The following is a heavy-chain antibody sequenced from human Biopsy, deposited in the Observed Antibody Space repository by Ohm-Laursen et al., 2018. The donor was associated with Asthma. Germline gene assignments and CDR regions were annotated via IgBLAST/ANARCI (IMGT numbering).Heavy chain of an antibody. Sequence: GASVKVSCNTSGYTFNSAGITWVRQAPGQWLEWMGWTSVYNGNTKVAQKLQDRVTMITDTSTSTAYMELRSLRSDDTAVYFCARAVDYSHYYGIDVWGQGTTVTVS. CDR1: GYTFNSAG. D-gene: IGHD3-10*01. CDR3: ARAVDYSHYYGIDV. J-gene: IGHJ6*02. CDR2: TSVYNGNT. V-gene: IGHV1-18*01.